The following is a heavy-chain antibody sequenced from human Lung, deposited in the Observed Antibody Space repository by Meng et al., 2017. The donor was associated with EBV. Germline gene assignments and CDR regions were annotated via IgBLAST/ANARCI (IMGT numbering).Heavy chain of an antibody. CDR2: IYHSGST. CDR3: ASLYGDSSVWYLDL. J-gene: IGHJ2*01. D-gene: IGHD4-17*01. V-gene: IGHV4-4*02. CDR1: GGCISSSNW. Sequence: LTVWGPGSGQPSGALSPTWPGSGGCISSSNWWSWVRQPPGKGLEWIGEIYHSGSTNYNPSLKSRVTISVDKSKNQFSLKLSSVTAADTAVYYCASLYGDSSVWYLDLWGRGTLVTVSS.